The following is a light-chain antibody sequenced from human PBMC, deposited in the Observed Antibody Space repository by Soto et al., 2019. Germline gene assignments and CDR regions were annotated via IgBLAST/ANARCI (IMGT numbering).Light chain of an antibody. CDR2: DDS. J-gene: IGLJ2*01. Sequence: SYELTQPPSVSVAPGQTAKITCGGNNIGSKSVHWYQPKPGQAPALVVYDDSVRPSGIPERFSGSNSGNTATLTISRVEAGDEADYYCHVWDSTSDHVVFGGGTKLTVL. V-gene: IGLV3-21*02. CDR3: HVWDSTSDHVV. CDR1: NIGSKS.